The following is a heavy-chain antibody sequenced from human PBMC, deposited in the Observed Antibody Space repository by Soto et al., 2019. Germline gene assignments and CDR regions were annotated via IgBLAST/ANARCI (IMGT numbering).Heavy chain of an antibody. V-gene: IGHV4-59*01. CDR3: ARLSYSYVIFDY. Sequence: PSETLSLTCTVSGGSISSYYWSWIRQPPGKGLEWIGYIYYSGSTNYNPSLKSRVTISVDTSKNQFSLKLSSVTAADTAVYYCARLSYSYVIFDYWGQGTLVTVSS. CDR1: GGSISSYY. D-gene: IGHD5-18*01. CDR2: IYYSGST. J-gene: IGHJ4*02.